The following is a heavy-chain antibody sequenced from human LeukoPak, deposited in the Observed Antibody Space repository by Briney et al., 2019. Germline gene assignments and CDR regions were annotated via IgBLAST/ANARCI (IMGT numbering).Heavy chain of an antibody. CDR1: GFTFDDYG. J-gene: IGHJ4*02. CDR2: INWNGGST. V-gene: IGHV3-20*04. Sequence: GGSLRLSCAASGFTFDDYGMSWVRQAPGKGLEWVSGINWNGGSTGYADSVKGRFTISRDNAKNSLYLQMNSLRAEDTAVYYCARDGGYSGYDSLLGYWGQGTLVTVSS. CDR3: ARDGGYSGYDSLLGY. D-gene: IGHD5-12*01.